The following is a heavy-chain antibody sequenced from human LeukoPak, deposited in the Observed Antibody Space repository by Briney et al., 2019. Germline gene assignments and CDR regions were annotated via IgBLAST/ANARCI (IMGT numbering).Heavy chain of an antibody. V-gene: IGHV1-24*01. CDR3: ATAIAVAETYYFDY. D-gene: IGHD6-19*01. Sequence: GASVKVSCKVSGYTLTELSMHWGRQAPGKGLEWMGGFEPEDGETIYAQKFQGRVTMTEDTSTDTAYMELSSLRSENTAVYYCATAIAVAETYYFDYWGQGTLVTVSS. CDR1: GYTLTELS. J-gene: IGHJ4*02. CDR2: FEPEDGET.